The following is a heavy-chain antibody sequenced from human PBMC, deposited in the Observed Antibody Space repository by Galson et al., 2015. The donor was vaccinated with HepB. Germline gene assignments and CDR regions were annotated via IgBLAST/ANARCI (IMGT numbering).Heavy chain of an antibody. Sequence: SLRLSCAASGFTFSNAWMSWVRQAPGKGLEWVGRIKSKTDGGTTDYAAPVKGRFTISRDDSKNTLHLQMNSLKTEDTAVYYCTTDQRGYCTNGVCYTPFDYWGQGTLVTVSS. CDR1: GFTFSNAW. D-gene: IGHD2-8*01. CDR2: IKSKTDGGTT. V-gene: IGHV3-15*01. J-gene: IGHJ4*02. CDR3: TTDQRGYCTNGVCYTPFDY.